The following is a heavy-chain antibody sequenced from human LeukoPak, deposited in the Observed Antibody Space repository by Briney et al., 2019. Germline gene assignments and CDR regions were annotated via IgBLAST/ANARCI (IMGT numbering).Heavy chain of an antibody. CDR3: ARHVSRYYYYYGMDV. D-gene: IGHD2-8*01. J-gene: IGHJ6*02. CDR2: IYPSDSDT. Sequence: GESLKISCKGSGYSFTSYWIGWVRQMPGKGLEWMGIIYPSDSDTRYSPSFQGQVTISADKSISTAYLQWSSLKASDTAMYYCARHVSRYYYYYGMDVWGQGTTVTVSS. CDR1: GYSFTSYW. V-gene: IGHV5-51*01.